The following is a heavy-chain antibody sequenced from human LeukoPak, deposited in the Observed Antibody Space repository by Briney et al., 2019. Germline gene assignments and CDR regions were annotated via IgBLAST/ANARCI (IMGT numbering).Heavy chain of an antibody. V-gene: IGHV1-2*04. Sequence: ASVKVSCKASGYTFTGYYMHWVRQAPGQGLEWMGWINPNSGGTNYAQKFQGWVTMTRDTSISTAYMELSRLRSDDTAVYYCARAPTGDQGNNWFDPWGQGTLVTVSS. CDR1: GYTFTGYY. J-gene: IGHJ5*02. CDR2: INPNSGGT. D-gene: IGHD7-27*01. CDR3: ARAPTGDQGNNWFDP.